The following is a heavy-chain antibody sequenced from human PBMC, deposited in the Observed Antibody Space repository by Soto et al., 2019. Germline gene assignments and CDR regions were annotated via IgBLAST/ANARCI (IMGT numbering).Heavy chain of an antibody. CDR2: VYYTGTT. CDR3: ATHTSGSRNGPHT. V-gene: IGHV4-39*01. D-gene: IGHD1-26*01. J-gene: IGHJ5*02. Sequence: QLQLQESGPGLVKPSETLSLTCTVSGGSIKNTGANWGWVRQPPGKGLEWIGSVYYTGTTYYIPSLQSRVTISIDTSKNQNSLSVNSVAAADTAVYYWATHTSGSRNGPHTWGQGTLVTVSS. CDR1: GGSIKNTGAN.